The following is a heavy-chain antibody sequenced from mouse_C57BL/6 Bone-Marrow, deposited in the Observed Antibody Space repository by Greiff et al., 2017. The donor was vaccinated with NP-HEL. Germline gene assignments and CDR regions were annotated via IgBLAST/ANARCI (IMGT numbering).Heavy chain of an antibody. CDR3: TRGPYYSNCHYAMDY. CDR2: IYPGGGYT. D-gene: IGHD2-5*01. V-gene: IGHV1-63*01. CDR1: GYTFTNYW. Sequence: QVQLQQSGAELVRPGTSVKMSCKASGYTFTNYWIGWAKQRPGHGLEWIGDIYPGGGYTNYNEKFKGKATLTADKSSSTAYMQFSRLTSEDTSIYDGTRGPYYSNCHYAMDYWGQGTSVTVSS. J-gene: IGHJ4*01.